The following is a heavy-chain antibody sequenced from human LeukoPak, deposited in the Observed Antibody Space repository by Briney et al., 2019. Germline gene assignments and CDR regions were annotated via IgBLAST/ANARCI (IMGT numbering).Heavy chain of an antibody. CDR2: IYYSGST. V-gene: IGHV4-59*01. CDR3: ARGVYSSGYYYYFDY. J-gene: IGHJ4*02. Sequence: PSETLSLTCTVSGDSISSYYWSWIRQPPGKGLEWIGYIYYSGSTNYNPSLKSRVTMSVDTSKNQFSLKLSSVTAADTAVYYCARGVYSSGYYYYFDYWGQGTLVTVSS. D-gene: IGHD3-22*01. CDR1: GDSISSYY.